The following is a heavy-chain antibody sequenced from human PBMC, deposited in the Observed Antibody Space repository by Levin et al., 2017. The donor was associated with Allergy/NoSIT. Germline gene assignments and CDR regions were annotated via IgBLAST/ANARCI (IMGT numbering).Heavy chain of an antibody. CDR2: IYYSGST. D-gene: IGHD6-6*01. J-gene: IGHJ4*02. CDR3: AGCVAARPLWGFDY. Sequence: SETLSLTCTVSGYSVSGNYWGWIRQPPGKGLEYIGSIYYSGSTNYNPSLKSRVTISIDASKNQFSLRLSSVTAADTAVYYCAGCVAARPLWGFDYWGQGSLVTVSS. CDR1: GYSVSGNY. V-gene: IGHV4-59*02.